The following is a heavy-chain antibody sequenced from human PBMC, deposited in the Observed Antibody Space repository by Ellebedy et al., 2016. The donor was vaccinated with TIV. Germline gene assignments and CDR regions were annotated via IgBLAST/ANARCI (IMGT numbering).Heavy chain of an antibody. V-gene: IGHV3-23*01. CDR1: GLTLSNYA. CDR2: IGPRSEYT. D-gene: IGHD3-9*01. J-gene: IGHJ4*02. Sequence: GESLKISCAASGLTLSNYAMAWVRQAPGKGLEWVAAIGPRSEYTIYADSAKGRFTVFRDNSKNTLYMQMHSLRAEDTAVYYCAKELVSRDSLTFDYWGQGTLVTVSS. CDR3: AKELVSRDSLTFDY.